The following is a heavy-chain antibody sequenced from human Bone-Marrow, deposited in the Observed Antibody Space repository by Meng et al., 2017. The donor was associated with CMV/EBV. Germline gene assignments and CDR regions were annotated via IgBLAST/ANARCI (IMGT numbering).Heavy chain of an antibody. Sequence: GESLKISCAASGFTFSSYSMNWVRQAPGKGPEWVSSISSSSSYIYYADSVKGRFTISRDNAKNSLYLQMNTLRAEDTAVYYCARELLWFGELIEGAAFDIWGQGTMVTVSS. CDR2: ISSSSSYI. D-gene: IGHD3-10*01. J-gene: IGHJ3*02. V-gene: IGHV3-21*01. CDR1: GFTFSSYS. CDR3: ARELLWFGELIEGAAFDI.